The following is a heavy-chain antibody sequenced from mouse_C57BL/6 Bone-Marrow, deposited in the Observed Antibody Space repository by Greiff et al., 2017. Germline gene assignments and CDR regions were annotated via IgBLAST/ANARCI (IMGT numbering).Heavy chain of an antibody. V-gene: IGHV2-5*01. J-gene: IGHJ4*01. D-gene: IGHD2-4*01. CDR1: GFSLTSYG. CDR2: IWRGGST. Sequence: VKLVESGPGLVQPSQSLSITCTVSGFSLTSYGVHWVRQSPGKGLEWLGVIWRGGSTDYNAAFMSRLSITKDNSKSQVFFKMNSLQADDTAIYXWGKGSYDYDVGYYAKDYWGQGTSVTVSS. CDR3: GKGSYDYDVGYYAKDY.